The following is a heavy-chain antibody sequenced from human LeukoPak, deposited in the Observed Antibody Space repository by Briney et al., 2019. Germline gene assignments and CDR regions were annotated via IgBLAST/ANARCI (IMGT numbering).Heavy chain of an antibody. CDR1: GFTFSSYA. V-gene: IGHV3-23*01. CDR3: AKLSLWFGESLFDY. Sequence: GGSLRLSCAASGFTFSSYAMSWVRQAPGKGLEWVSAISGSGGSTYYADSVKGRFTISRDNSKNTLYLQMNSLRAEDTAVCYCAKLSLWFGESLFDYWGQGTLVTVSS. CDR2: ISGSGGST. D-gene: IGHD3-10*01. J-gene: IGHJ4*02.